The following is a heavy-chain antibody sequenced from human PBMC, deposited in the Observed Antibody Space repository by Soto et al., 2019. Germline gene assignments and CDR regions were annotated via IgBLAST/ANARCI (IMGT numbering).Heavy chain of an antibody. J-gene: IGHJ3*02. CDR3: AVLVFGGVIGDAFDI. D-gene: IGHD3-16*02. CDR1: GFTFSSYS. CDR2: ISSSSSYI. V-gene: IGHV3-21*01. Sequence: PAGSLRLSCAASGFTFSSYSINLARQAPGKGLEWVSSISSSSSYIYYADSVKGRFTISRDNAKNSLYLQMNSLRAEDTAVYYSAVLVFGGVIGDAFDIWGQGTMVTVSS.